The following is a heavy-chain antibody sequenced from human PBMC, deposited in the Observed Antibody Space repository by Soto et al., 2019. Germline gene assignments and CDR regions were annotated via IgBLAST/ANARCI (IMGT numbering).Heavy chain of an antibody. Sequence: PXETLSLPCSVSGAALNSGDYYWSWIRQVPGKGLEWIGHIYVTGAVDYNPSLRDRITISQDTSERQFSLNLRLVTAADTAVYYCARIKIATNNYKWFDSWGQGTLVTVSS. J-gene: IGHJ5*01. D-gene: IGHD2-21*01. V-gene: IGHV4-31*03. CDR3: ARIKIATNNYKWFDS. CDR2: IYVTGAV. CDR1: GAALNSGDYY.